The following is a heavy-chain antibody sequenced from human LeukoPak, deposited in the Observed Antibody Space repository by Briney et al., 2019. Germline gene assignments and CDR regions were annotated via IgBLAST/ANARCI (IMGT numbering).Heavy chain of an antibody. V-gene: IGHV1-18*01. Sequence: AASVKVSCKTSGYTFSNFGISWVRQAPGQGLEWMGWISGNNDNPNYGQKFQGRFTVTTDSSTSTAYMDLRSLRSDDTAVYYCARAGGWAREDYKGDAFDIWGQGTMVTVSS. CDR3: ARAGGWAREDYKGDAFDI. CDR2: ISGNNDNP. CDR1: GYTFSNFG. J-gene: IGHJ3*02. D-gene: IGHD6-19*01.